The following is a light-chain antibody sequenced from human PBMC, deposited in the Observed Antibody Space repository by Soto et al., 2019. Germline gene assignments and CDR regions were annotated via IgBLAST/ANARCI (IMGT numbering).Light chain of an antibody. J-gene: IGKJ1*01. Sequence: MGLSQPRSILSASPGERSTITCVSSHDISTYLAWYQQKPGKAPKLMIYEASTLQSGVPSRFSGSGSGTEFTLTISGLLPDDFATYYCQHYNSYSEAFGHGAKVDI. CDR2: EAS. CDR1: HDISTY. CDR3: QHYNSYSEA. V-gene: IGKV1-9*01.